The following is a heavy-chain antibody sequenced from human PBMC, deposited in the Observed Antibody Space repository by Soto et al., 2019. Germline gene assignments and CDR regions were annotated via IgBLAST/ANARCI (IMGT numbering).Heavy chain of an antibody. CDR1: GFTLSSYG. Sequence: QVQPVESGGGVVQPGSSLRLSCAASGFTLSSYGMHWVRQAPGKGLEWVAVISYDGRNKYYADSVKGRFTISRDNSKNTLYLEMNSLRAEDTAVYYCAKGGSISARYFDYWGQGTLATVSS. V-gene: IGHV3-30*18. CDR2: ISYDGRNK. CDR3: AKGGSISARYFDY. J-gene: IGHJ4*02. D-gene: IGHD6-6*01.